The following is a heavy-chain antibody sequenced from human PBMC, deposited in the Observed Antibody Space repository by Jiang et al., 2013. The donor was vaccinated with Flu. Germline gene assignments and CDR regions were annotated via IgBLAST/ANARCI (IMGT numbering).Heavy chain of an antibody. Sequence: QSGSELKKPGASVKVSCKASGYTITSYAMNWMRQAPGQGLEWMGWINTNTGNPRYGQGFTGRFVFSLDTSVSTAYLEISSLQAEDTAVYYCARAGRAGSSGWYDYFEYWGQGTLVTVSS. CDR2: INTNTGNP. D-gene: IGHD6-19*01. V-gene: IGHV7-4-1*02. J-gene: IGHJ4*02. CDR1: GYTITSYA. CDR3: ARAGRAGSSGWYDYFEY.